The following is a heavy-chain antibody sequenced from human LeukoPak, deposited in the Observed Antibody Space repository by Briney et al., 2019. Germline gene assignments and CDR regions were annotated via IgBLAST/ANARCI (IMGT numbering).Heavy chain of an antibody. CDR2: ISGSGGGT. D-gene: IGHD3-16*01. J-gene: IGHJ4*02. CDR3: AKGLKLYFDY. CDR1: GFTFSSYA. Sequence: GGSLRLSRAASGFTFSSYAMSWVRQAPGKGLEWVSTISGSGGGTYYADSVKGRFTISRDNSKNTLYLQMNSLRAEDTAVYYCAKGLKLYFDYWGQGTLVTVSS. V-gene: IGHV3-23*01.